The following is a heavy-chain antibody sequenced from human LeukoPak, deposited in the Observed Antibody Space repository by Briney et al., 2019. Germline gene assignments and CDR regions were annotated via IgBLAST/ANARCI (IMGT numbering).Heavy chain of an antibody. D-gene: IGHD6-13*01. Sequence: HPGGSLRLSCAASGFTFSSYAMSWVRQAPGKGLEWVSTISGSGGSTYYADSVKGRFTISRDNSKNTLYLQMNSLRAEDTAVYYCAKDENVAHWDSSSWYYFDYWGQGTLVTVSS. V-gene: IGHV3-23*01. CDR2: ISGSGGST. J-gene: IGHJ4*02. CDR1: GFTFSSYA. CDR3: AKDENVAHWDSSSWYYFDY.